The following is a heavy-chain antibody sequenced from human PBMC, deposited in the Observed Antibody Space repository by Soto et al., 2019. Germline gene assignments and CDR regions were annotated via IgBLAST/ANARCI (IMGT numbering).Heavy chain of an antibody. CDR1: GFTFTTYT. CDR3: VRPSIVGGSTLGY. CDR2: ISRSRDYI. Sequence: PGGSLRLSCAASGFTFTTYTMYWVRQAPGKGLEWVASISRSRDYIYYADSVKGRFTISRDNANNSVYLQMNSLRAEDTAVYYCVRPSIVGGSTLGYWGQGALVTVSS. D-gene: IGHD1-26*01. V-gene: IGHV3-21*01. J-gene: IGHJ4*02.